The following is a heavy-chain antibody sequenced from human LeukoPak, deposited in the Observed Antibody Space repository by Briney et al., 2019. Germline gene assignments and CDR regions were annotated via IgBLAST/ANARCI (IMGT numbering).Heavy chain of an antibody. V-gene: IGHV3-53*01. CDR2: IYSGGST. J-gene: IGHJ3*02. D-gene: IGHD2-15*01. CDR3: ARGYCSGGSCTSRPFDI. Sequence: SGGSLRLSCAASGFTVSSNYMNWVRQAPGKGLEWVSVIYSGGSTYYADSVKGRFTISRDNSKNTLYLQMNSLRAEDTAVYYCARGYCSGGSCTSRPFDIWGQGTMVTVSS. CDR1: GFTVSSNY.